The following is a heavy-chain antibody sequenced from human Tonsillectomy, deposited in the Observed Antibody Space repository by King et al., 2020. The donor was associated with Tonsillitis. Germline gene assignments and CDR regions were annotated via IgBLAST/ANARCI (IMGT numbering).Heavy chain of an antibody. CDR3: AGRTLSDP. Sequence: VQLVESGGGLVKPGGSLRLSCAASGFTFSTYSMNWVRQAPGKGLEWVSSISSDSSYIYYADSVKGRFTISRDNAKNSLYLQMNSLRAEDTAVYYCAGRTLSDPWGQGTLVTVSS. CDR2: ISSDSSYI. CDR1: GFTFSTYS. V-gene: IGHV3-21*01. J-gene: IGHJ5*02.